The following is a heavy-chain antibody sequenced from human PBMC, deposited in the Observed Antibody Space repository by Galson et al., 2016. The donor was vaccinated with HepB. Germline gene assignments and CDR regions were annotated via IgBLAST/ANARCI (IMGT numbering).Heavy chain of an antibody. Sequence: LVWVSRVNSDGTSTTYADSVKGRFTISRDNARNTLHLQMSSLRAEDTAVYFCARSPLPSSFTNGWNYFDYWGQGTVVTVSS. D-gene: IGHD6-19*01. CDR2: VNSDGTST. CDR3: ARSPLPSSFTNGWNYFDY. J-gene: IGHJ4*02. V-gene: IGHV3-74*01.